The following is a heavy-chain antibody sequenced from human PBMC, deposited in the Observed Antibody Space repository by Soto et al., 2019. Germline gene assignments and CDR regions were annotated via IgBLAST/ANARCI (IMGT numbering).Heavy chain of an antibody. D-gene: IGHD6-13*01. J-gene: IGHJ5*02. CDR1: GGSISSSSYY. V-gene: IGHV4-39*01. CDR3: ARQFGSSWYSLFPNWFEP. Sequence: QLQLQESGPGLVKPSETLSLTCTVSGGSISSSSYYWGWIRQPPGKVLEWIGSIYYSGSTYYNPSLMNRVTISVDTSKNQFSLKLSSVTAADTAVYYCARQFGSSWYSLFPNWFEPWGQGTLVPVSS. CDR2: IYYSGST.